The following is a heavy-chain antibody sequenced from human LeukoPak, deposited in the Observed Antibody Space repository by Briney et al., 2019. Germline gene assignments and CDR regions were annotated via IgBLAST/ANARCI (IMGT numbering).Heavy chain of an antibody. V-gene: IGHV3-74*01. CDR1: GFTSNNYW. J-gene: IGHJ5*02. CDR2: INTDGSST. Sequence: QPGGSLRLSCAASGFTSNNYWMHWVRQAPGKGLLWVSRINTDGSSTSYADSVKGRFTITRDNAKNMVYLQMNSLRGEDTAVYYCARENFDPWGQGTQVTVSS. CDR3: ARENFDP.